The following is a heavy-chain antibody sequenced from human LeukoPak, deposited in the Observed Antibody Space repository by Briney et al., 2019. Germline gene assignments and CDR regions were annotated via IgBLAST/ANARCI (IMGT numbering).Heavy chain of an antibody. V-gene: IGHV1-2*02. D-gene: IGHD2-15*01. CDR3: ARDGGDIPSTEEYNWFDP. Sequence: ASVKVSCKASGYTFTSYGISWVRQAPGQGLEWMGWINPNSGGTNYAQKFQGRVTMTRDTSISTAYMELSRLRSDDTAVYYCARDGGDIPSTEEYNWFDPWGQGTLVTVSS. CDR2: INPNSGGT. J-gene: IGHJ5*02. CDR1: GYTFTSYG.